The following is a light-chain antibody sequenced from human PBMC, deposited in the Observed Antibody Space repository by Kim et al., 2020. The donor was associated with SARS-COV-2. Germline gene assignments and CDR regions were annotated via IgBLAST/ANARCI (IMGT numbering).Light chain of an antibody. J-gene: IGLJ3*02. CDR1: NSNIGSNT. V-gene: IGLV1-44*01. CDR3: ATWDDSLDGPV. CDR2: NNN. Sequence: QSVLTQPPSASGTPGQRVTISCSGSNSNIGSNTLNWYQQLPGTAPKLLIYNNNQRPSGVPDRFSGSKSGTSASLAISGLQSEDEADYYCATWDDSLDGPVFGGGTQLTVL.